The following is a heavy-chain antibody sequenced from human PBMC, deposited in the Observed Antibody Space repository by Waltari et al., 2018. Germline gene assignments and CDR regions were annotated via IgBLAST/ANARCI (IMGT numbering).Heavy chain of an antibody. CDR1: GFIFSSYS. D-gene: IGHD3-10*01. V-gene: IGHV3-48*01. J-gene: IGHJ4*02. Sequence: EVQLVESGGDFVQPGGSLRLPCAASGFIFSSYSMTWVRQAPGKGLEWLSYNSSSGGSTYYADSVNGRCTISRDNAKNFLYLQVSSLRAEDTAVYYCSRGHGANSPGSLGGWGQGTLVIVSS. CDR3: SRGHGANSPGSLGG. CDR2: NSSSGGST.